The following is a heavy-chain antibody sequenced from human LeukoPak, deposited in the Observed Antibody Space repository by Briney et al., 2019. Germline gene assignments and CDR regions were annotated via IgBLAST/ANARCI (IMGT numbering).Heavy chain of an antibody. CDR1: GVSISTYY. V-gene: IGHV4-59*01. CDR2: IYHSGST. D-gene: IGHD6-6*01. CDR3: ARGGAARLHFQN. J-gene: IGHJ1*01. Sequence: RASETLSLTCTVSGVSISTYYWNWIRQPPGKGLEWIGYIYHSGSTNYNPSLQSRVTISVDTSKNQFPLNLNSVTAADTAVYYCARGGAARLHFQNWGQGTLVTVSS.